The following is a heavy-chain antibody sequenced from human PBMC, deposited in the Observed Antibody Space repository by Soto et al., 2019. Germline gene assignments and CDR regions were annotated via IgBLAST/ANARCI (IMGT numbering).Heavy chain of an antibody. Sequence: SKTLSLTCAVSGYSISSGYYWGCIRQPPGKGLDWIGSIYHSGSTYYNPSLKSRVTISVDTSKNQFSLKLTSVTAAGTAVYYCARGGIAVLVDVPHWFDPWGQGTLVTVSS. CDR2: IYHSGST. V-gene: IGHV4-38-2*01. D-gene: IGHD2-15*01. J-gene: IGHJ5*02. CDR1: GYSISSGYY. CDR3: ARGGIAVLVDVPHWFDP.